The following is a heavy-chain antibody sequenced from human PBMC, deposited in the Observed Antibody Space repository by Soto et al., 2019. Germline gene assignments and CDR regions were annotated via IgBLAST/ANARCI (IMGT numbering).Heavy chain of an antibody. CDR1: GGSISTYY. D-gene: IGHD3-10*01. Sequence: SETLSLTCTVSGGSISTYYWSWIRQPPGKGLEWIGYFHSSGATYKDPSLKSRVTISVDTSKNQSSLKLDSVTAADTAVYYCASIWFGVIAYWGHGTLVTGSS. CDR2: FHSSGAT. J-gene: IGHJ4*01. CDR3: ASIWFGVIAY. V-gene: IGHV4-4*09.